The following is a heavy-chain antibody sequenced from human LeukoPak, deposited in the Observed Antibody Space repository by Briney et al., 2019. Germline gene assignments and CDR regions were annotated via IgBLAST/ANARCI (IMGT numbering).Heavy chain of an antibody. Sequence: KPGGSLRLSCAASGFSFSSYSMNWVRQAPGKGLEWVSSISSSSSYIYYADSVKGRFTISRDNAKNSLYLQMDSLRAEDTAVYYCATVPVSPPYYYGMDVWGQGTTVTVSS. CDR2: ISSSSSYI. J-gene: IGHJ6*02. CDR1: GFSFSSYS. CDR3: ATVPVSPPYYYGMDV. D-gene: IGHD3-16*02. V-gene: IGHV3-21*01.